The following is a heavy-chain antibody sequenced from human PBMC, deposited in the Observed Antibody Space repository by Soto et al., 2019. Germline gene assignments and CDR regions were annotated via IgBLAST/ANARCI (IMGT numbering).Heavy chain of an antibody. V-gene: IGHV3-30*03. CDR2: ISYDGSKK. Sequence: PGGSLRLSCAASGFIISSYGMHWVRQAPGKGLEWLAVISYDGSKKFYGDSVKGRFTISRDNSKNTLFLQLNSLRAEDTAVYYCARDLWFGDGGLTGMDVWGQGTTVTVSS. D-gene: IGHD3-10*01. J-gene: IGHJ6*02. CDR3: ARDLWFGDGGLTGMDV. CDR1: GFIISSYG.